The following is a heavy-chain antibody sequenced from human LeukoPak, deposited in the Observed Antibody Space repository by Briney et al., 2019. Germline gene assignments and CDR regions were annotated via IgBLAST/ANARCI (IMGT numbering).Heavy chain of an antibody. J-gene: IGHJ4*02. Sequence: SETLSLTCTVSGGSISSGDYYWSWIRQPPGKGLEWIGYIYYTGSTYYNPSLKSRVSMSVDTSKNQFSLKLSSVTAADTAVYYCARGPILSPHFDYWGQGTLVAVSS. V-gene: IGHV4-30-4*01. CDR1: GGSISSGDYY. CDR2: IYYTGST. CDR3: ARGPILSPHFDY.